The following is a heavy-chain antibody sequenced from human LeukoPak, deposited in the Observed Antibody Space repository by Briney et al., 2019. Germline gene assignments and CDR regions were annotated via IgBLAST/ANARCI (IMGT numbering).Heavy chain of an antibody. CDR3: ARDPDYHGSGSYPGGRYYFDY. CDR2: IIPIFGTA. Sequence: ASVKVSCKASGGTFSSYAISWVRQAPGQGLEWMGGIIPIFGTANYAQKFQGRVTITADKSTSTAYMELSSLRSEDTAVYYCARDPDYHGSGSYPGGRYYFDYWGQGILVTVSS. J-gene: IGHJ4*02. D-gene: IGHD3-10*01. V-gene: IGHV1-69*06. CDR1: GGTFSSYA.